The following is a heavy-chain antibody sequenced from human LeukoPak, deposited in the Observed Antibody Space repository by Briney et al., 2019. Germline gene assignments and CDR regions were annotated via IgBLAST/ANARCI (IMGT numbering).Heavy chain of an antibody. CDR3: AKETPGIGAFFA. J-gene: IGHJ5*02. V-gene: IGHV3-30*18. CDR1: GFTFSSYG. CDR2: ISYDGNNK. Sequence: GGSLRLSCAASGFTFSSYGMHWVRQAPGKGLEWVAVISYDGNNKYYADSVKGRFTISRDSSKNTLYLQMNSLRIEDTAVYYCAKETPGIGAFFAWGQGTLVTVSS. D-gene: IGHD6-13*01.